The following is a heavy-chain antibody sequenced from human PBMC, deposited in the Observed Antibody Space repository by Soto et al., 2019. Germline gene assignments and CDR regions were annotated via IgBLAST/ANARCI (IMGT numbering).Heavy chain of an antibody. J-gene: IGHJ3*01. D-gene: IGHD1-26*01. Sequence: QITLKESGPTLVKPTQTLTLTCTFAGFSLTRSEVGVGWIRQPPGNALEWLALIYGDDEKLYSPSLKTSLTITRHTFGDQVVLTMTNMDPVDTATYYCAQSKWELLRAFEVWGQGTMVTVSS. CDR2: IYGDDEK. CDR1: GFSLTRSEVG. V-gene: IGHV2-5*02. CDR3: AQSKWELLRAFEV.